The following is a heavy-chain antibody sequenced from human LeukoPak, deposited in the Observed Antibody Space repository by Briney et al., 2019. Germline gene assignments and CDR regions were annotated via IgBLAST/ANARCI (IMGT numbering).Heavy chain of an antibody. CDR3: ARVDPGYYYMDV. J-gene: IGHJ6*03. CDR2: IYYSGST. D-gene: IGHD3/OR15-3a*01. CDR1: GGSISSSSYY. V-gene: IGHV4-39*07. Sequence: SETLSLTCTVSGGSISSSSYYWGWIRQPPGKGLEWIGSIYYSGSTYYNPSLKSRVTISVDTSKNQFSLKLSSVAAADTAVYYCARVDPGYYYMDVWGKGTTVTVSS.